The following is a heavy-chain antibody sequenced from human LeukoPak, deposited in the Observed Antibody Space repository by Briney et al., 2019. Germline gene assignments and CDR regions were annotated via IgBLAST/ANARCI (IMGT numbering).Heavy chain of an antibody. CDR3: ARYYYGGVNYFDY. CDR2: IYYSGST. Sequence: SETLSLTCSVSGGSISSYYWSWIRQPPGKGLESIGYIYYSGSTNYNPSLKSRVTISVDTSKNQFSLKLSSVTAADTAVYYCARYYYGGVNYFDYWGQGTLVTVSS. J-gene: IGHJ4*02. V-gene: IGHV4-59*01. D-gene: IGHD4-23*01. CDR1: GGSISSYY.